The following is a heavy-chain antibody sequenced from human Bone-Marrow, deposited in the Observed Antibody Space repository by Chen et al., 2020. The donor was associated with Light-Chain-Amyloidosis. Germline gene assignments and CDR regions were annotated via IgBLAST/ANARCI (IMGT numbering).Heavy chain of an antibody. CDR2: ISGRGGRG. V-gene: IGHV3-23*04. J-gene: IGHJ3*02. CDR1: GFAFSSYA. CDR3: AKDISYDDILPGYPADAFDI. D-gene: IGHD3-9*01. Sequence: EVQLVESGGGLLQRGGSLRLSCAASGFAFSSYAMSWVRQAPGKGLEWVSMISGRGGRGYYGESVRGRLTISRDNSKNALFLQMNSLRAEDTAVYYCAKDISYDDILPGYPADAFDIWGQGTMVTVSS.